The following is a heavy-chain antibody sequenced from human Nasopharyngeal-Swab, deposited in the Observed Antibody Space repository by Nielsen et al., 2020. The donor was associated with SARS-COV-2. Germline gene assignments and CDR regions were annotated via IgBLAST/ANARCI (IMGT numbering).Heavy chain of an antibody. D-gene: IGHD2-15*01. V-gene: IGHV4-39*07. CDR3: ARLRCSGGSCYSHVLWFDP. J-gene: IGHJ5*02. Sequence: GSLRLSCTVSGGSISSSSYYWGWIRQPPGKGLEWIGSIYYSGSTYYNPSLKSRVTISVDTSKNQFSLKLSSVTAADTAVYYCARLRCSGGSCYSHVLWFDPWGQGTLVTVSS. CDR1: GGSISSSSYY. CDR2: IYYSGST.